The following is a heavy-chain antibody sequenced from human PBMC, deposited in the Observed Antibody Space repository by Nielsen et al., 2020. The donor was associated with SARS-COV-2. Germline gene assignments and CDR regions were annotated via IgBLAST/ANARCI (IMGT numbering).Heavy chain of an antibody. CDR1: GGSFSGYY. J-gene: IGHJ4*02. V-gene: IGHV4-34*01. Sequence: SETLSLTCAVYGGSFSGYYWSWIRQPPGKGLEWIGEINHSGSTNYNPSLKSRVTISVDTSKNQLSLKLSSVTAADTAVYYCARSSIAARRGFFDYWGQGTLVTVSS. CDR3: ARSSIAARRGFFDY. CDR2: INHSGST. D-gene: IGHD6-6*01.